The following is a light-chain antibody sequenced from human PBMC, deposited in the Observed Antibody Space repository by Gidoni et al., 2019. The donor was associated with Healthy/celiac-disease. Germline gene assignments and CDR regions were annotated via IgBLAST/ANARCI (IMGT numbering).Light chain of an antibody. J-gene: IGKJ1*01. Sequence: DIQMTQSPSSLSASVGDRVTITCRASQSSSSYLNWYQQKPGKAPKLLIYAASSLQSGVPSRFSGSGSGTDFTLTIISMQPEDFATYFCQQSYSTPPWTFGQGTKVEIK. CDR1: QSSSSY. CDR2: AAS. CDR3: QQSYSTPPWT. V-gene: IGKV1-39*01.